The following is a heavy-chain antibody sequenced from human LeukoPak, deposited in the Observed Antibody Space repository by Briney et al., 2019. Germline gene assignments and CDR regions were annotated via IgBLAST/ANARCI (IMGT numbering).Heavy chain of an antibody. V-gene: IGHV1-3*01. Sequence: GASVKVSCKASGYIFTSYALHWVRQAPGQRLEWMGWINAGNGDTKYSQKFQGRVTITRDTSASTAYMELSSLRSEDTAVYYCAADSYYYDSSGYNYWGQGTLVTVSS. CDR1: GYIFTSYA. CDR3: AADSYYYDSSGYNY. CDR2: INAGNGDT. D-gene: IGHD3-22*01. J-gene: IGHJ4*02.